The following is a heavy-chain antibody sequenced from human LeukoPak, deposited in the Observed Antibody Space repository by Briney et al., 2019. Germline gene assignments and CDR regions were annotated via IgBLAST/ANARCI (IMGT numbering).Heavy chain of an antibody. D-gene: IGHD1-26*01. V-gene: IGHV3-7*01. CDR1: RFTFSNYW. Sequence: PGGSLRLSCAASRFTFSNYWMSWVRQAPGKGLEWVANIKQDGSDIYYVDSVKGRFTISRDNAKNSLYLQMNSLRAEDTAVYYCTRSGTYVFDFWGQGTLVTVSS. J-gene: IGHJ4*02. CDR3: TRSGTYVFDF. CDR2: IKQDGSDI.